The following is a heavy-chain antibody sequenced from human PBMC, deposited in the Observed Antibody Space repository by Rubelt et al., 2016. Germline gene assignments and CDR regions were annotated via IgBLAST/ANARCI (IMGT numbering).Heavy chain of an antibody. D-gene: IGHD2-8*01. J-gene: IGHJ4*02. CDR3: ARGSTKLDF. CDR2: MSGSTTYI. Sequence: EVQLVESGGGLVQPGGSLRLSCAASGFTFSSYSMNWVRQAPGKGLEWISFMSGSTTYIYSADSVKGRFIISRDIAKNSVCLQMNSLKVEDTAVYYCARGSTKLDFWGQGTLVTVSS. V-gene: IGHV3-21*01. CDR1: GFTFSSYS.